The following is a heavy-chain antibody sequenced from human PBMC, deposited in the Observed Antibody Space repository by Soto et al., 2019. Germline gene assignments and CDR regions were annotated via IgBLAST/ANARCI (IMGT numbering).Heavy chain of an antibody. Sequence: QVQLQESGPGLVKPSGTLSLTCVVSGASISNSHWLSWVRQPPGEGLEGIGEIYHSGSTNYNPSLGSRVTISVDKSKNPIALRLNSVTAADTAVYYCAKAAAYCRESWGPGTLVTVSS. V-gene: IGHV4-4*02. CDR3: AKAAAYCRES. CDR1: GASISNSHW. J-gene: IGHJ5*02. D-gene: IGHD2-21*01. CDR2: IYHSGST.